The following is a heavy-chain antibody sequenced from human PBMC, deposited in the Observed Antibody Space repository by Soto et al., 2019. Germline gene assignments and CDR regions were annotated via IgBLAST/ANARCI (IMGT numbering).Heavy chain of an antibody. D-gene: IGHD3-10*02. J-gene: IGHJ4*02. CDR1: GGSISSYY. CDR2: IYYSGST. Sequence: QVQLQESGPGLVKPSETLSLTCTVSGGSISSYYWSWIRQPPGKGLEWIGYIYYSGSTNYNPSLNGRVTITVDTSKNPLSRMLNSMTAANTAVYYCARHNYCSGRTYFDYWGQGTLVTVSS. CDR3: ARHNYCSGRTYFDY. V-gene: IGHV4-59*08.